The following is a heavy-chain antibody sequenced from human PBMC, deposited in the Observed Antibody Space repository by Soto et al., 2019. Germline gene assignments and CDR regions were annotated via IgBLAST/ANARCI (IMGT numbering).Heavy chain of an antibody. CDR3: ARQPQYYDFCSGYYPYYYYYAMYV. CDR2: IYCSGST. J-gene: IGHJ6*02. D-gene: IGHD3-3*01. Sequence: SETLSLTCTVSGGSISSSSYYWGWIRQPPGKGLEWIGSIYCSGSTYYNPSLKSRVTISVDTSKNQFSLKLSSVTAADTAVYYCARQPQYYDFCSGYYPYYYYYAMYVCGQGTTVTDS. V-gene: IGHV4-39*01. CDR1: GGSISSSSYY.